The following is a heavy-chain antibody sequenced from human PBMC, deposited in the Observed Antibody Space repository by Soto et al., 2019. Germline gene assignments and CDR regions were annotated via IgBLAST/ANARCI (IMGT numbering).Heavy chain of an antibody. J-gene: IGHJ1*01. CDR1: GGTFSSYA. Sequence: QVQLVQSGAEVKKPGSSVKVSCKASGGTFSSYAISWVRQAPGQGLAWMGGIIPIVGTANYAKTFQGRVTISADESTGTAYMERSSLGSEDTAVYYCARPYDYDSSGYQYCQLWGQRTLVTVS. V-gene: IGHV1-69*01. CDR2: IIPIVGTA. D-gene: IGHD3-22*01. CDR3: ARPYDYDSSGYQYCQL.